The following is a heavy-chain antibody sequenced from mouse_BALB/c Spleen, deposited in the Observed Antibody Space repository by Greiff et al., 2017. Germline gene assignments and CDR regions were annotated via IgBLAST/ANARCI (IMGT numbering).Heavy chain of an antibody. CDR1: GYTFTSYW. CDR2: INPSTGYT. J-gene: IGHJ2*01. V-gene: IGHV1-7*01. CDR3: AGGTSQYLY. D-gene: IGHD5-1-1*01. Sequence: VQLQQSGAELAKPGASVKMSCKASGYTFTSYWMHWVKQRPGQGLEWIGYINPSTGYTEYNQKFKDKATLTADKSSSTAYMQLCSLTSEDSAVYYCAGGTSQYLYWGQGTTLTVSS.